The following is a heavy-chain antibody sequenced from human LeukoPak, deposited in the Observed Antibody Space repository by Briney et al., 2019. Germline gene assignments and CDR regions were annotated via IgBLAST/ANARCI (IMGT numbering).Heavy chain of an antibody. D-gene: IGHD2-15*01. CDR3: ARSRSCNGGSCYSDPYYYGMDV. J-gene: IGHJ6*04. CDR2: IIPIFGTA. CDR1: GGTFSSYV. Sequence: SVKVSCKASGGTFSSYVISWVRQAPGQGLEWMGGIIPIFGTANYAQKFQGRVTIIADKSTSTAYMELSSLSSEDAAVYYYARSRSCNGGSCYSDPYYYGMDVWGKGTTVTVSS. V-gene: IGHV1-69*06.